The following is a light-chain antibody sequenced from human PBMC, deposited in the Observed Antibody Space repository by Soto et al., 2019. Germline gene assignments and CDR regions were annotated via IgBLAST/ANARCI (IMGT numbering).Light chain of an antibody. CDR1: QGISHY. CDR2: GVS. V-gene: IGKV1-39*01. Sequence: DIQLTQSPSSLSASVGDEVTITCRASQGISHYLTWYQQKPGRAPTLLIYGVSTLQSGVPSRFGGGGCGTDFTLTIRNLQLEDFATYYCQQSYDTQFTFGGGTRVEIK. CDR3: QQSYDTQFT. J-gene: IGKJ4*01.